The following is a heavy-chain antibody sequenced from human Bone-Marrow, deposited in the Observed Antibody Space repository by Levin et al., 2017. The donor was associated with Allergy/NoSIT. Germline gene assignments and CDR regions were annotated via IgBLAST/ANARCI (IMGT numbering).Heavy chain of an antibody. CDR3: AMYFCPNDIGQGFDS. D-gene: IGHD2-8*01. CDR1: GGSISGYY. CDR2: IHYRGST. J-gene: IGHJ4*02. Sequence: SETLSLTCTVSGGSISGYYWSWIRQPPGKGLEWIGYIHYRGSTNYSPSLKSRVTISVDTSKNQFSLKLSSVTAADTAVYYCAMYFCPNDIGQGFDSWGQGTLVTVSP. V-gene: IGHV4-59*01.